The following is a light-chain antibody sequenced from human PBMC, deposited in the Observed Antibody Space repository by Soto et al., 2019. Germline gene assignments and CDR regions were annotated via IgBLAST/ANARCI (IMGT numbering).Light chain of an antibody. CDR1: QSIGTW. CDR3: QQYDSSRT. Sequence: DVQMTQSPSTLSASVGDRVTITCRASQSIGTWLAWYQQKPGGAPRLSIYDVSNLESGVPSRFSGSGSGPEFTLTITSLQPEDFGIYYCQQYDSSRTFGQGTKVDLK. J-gene: IGKJ1*01. CDR2: DVS. V-gene: IGKV1-5*01.